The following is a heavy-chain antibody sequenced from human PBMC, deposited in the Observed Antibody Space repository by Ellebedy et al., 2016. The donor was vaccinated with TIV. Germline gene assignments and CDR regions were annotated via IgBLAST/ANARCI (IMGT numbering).Heavy chain of an antibody. CDR1: GYTFTSYG. CDR2: ISAYNGNT. V-gene: IGHV1-18*01. J-gene: IGHJ4*02. Sequence: ASVKVSXXASGYTFTSYGISWVRQAPGQGLEWMGWISAYNGNTNYAQKLQGRVTMTTDTSTSTAYMELRSLRSDDTAVYYCARDLVVGFGEFPPDYWGQGTLVTVSS. CDR3: ARDLVVGFGEFPPDY. D-gene: IGHD3-10*01.